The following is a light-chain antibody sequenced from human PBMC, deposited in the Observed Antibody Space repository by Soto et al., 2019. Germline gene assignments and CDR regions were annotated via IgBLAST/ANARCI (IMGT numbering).Light chain of an antibody. CDR2: AAS. J-gene: IGKJ1*01. CDR3: QQSYSTPQT. Sequence: DIQMTQSPSSLSASVGDRVTITCRASQRISSFLNWYQQKPGKAPKLLIYAASSLQSGVPSRFSGSGSGTDFTVTISSLPPEDFATYYCQQSYSTPQTFGQGTKVEIK. CDR1: QRISSF. V-gene: IGKV1-39*01.